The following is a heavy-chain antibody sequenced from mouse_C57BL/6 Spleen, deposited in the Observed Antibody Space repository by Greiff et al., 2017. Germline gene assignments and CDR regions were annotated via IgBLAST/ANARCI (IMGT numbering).Heavy chain of an antibody. Sequence: EVKLVESGGGLVQPKGSLKLSCAASGFSFNTYAMNWVRQAPGKGLEWVARIRSKSNNYATYYADSVKDRFTISRDDSESMLYLQMNNLKTEDTAMYYCVRDGKDYFDYWGQGTTLTVSS. CDR3: VRDGKDYFDY. CDR2: IRSKSNNYAT. CDR1: GFSFNTYA. V-gene: IGHV10-1*01. J-gene: IGHJ2*01. D-gene: IGHD1-1*01.